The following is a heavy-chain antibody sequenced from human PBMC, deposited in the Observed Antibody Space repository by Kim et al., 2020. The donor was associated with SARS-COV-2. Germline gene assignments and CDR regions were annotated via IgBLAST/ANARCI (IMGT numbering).Heavy chain of an antibody. CDR1: GGSISSSSYY. CDR3: ARDGHPYGDYVGRAFD. V-gene: IGHV4-39*07. Sequence: LETLSLTCTVSGGSISSSSYYWGWIRQPPGKGLEWIGSIYYSGSTYYNPSLKSRVTISVDTSKNQFSLKLSSVTAADTAVYYCARDGHPYGDYVGRAFD. J-gene: IGHJ3*02. CDR2: IYYSGST. D-gene: IGHD4-17*01.